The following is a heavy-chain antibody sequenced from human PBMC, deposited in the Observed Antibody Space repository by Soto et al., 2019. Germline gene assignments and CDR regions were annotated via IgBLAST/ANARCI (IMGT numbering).Heavy chain of an antibody. CDR2: IKQDGSEK. J-gene: IGHJ4*02. CDR3: ARVRPVLRFLEWLLPPPDY. D-gene: IGHD3-3*01. CDR1: GFTFSSYW. Sequence: GGSLRLSCAASGFTFSSYWMSWVRQDPGKGLEWVANIKQDGSEKYYVDSVKGRFTISRDNAKNSLYLQMNSLRAEDTAVYYCARVRPVLRFLEWLLPPPDYWGQGXLVTVYS. V-gene: IGHV3-7*03.